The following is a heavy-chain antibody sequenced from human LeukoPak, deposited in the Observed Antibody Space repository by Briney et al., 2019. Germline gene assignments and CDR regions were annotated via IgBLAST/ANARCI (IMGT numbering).Heavy chain of an antibody. CDR1: GYTFTSYG. V-gene: IGHV1-18*01. CDR3: ARDGSGSYYNPYNWFDP. D-gene: IGHD3-10*01. J-gene: IGHJ5*02. Sequence: ASVKVSCKASGYTFTSYGISWVRQASGQGLERMGWISAYNGNTNYAQKLQGRVTMTTDTSTSTACMELRSLRSDDTAVYYCARDGSGSYYNPYNWFDPWGQGTLVTVSS. CDR2: ISAYNGNT.